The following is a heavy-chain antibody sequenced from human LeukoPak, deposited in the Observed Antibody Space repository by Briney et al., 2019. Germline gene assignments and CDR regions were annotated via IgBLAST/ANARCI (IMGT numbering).Heavy chain of an antibody. CDR1: GGSFSGYY. V-gene: IGHV4-59*10. Sequence: SETLSLTCAVYGGSFSGYYWSWIRQPAGKGLEWIGRVYTSGSTNYNPSLKSRVTMSVDTSKNQFSLKLSSVTAADTAVYYCARAVGSGSFQTYYYYMDVWGKGTTVTISS. CDR2: VYTSGST. CDR3: ARAVGSGSFQTYYYYMDV. J-gene: IGHJ6*03. D-gene: IGHD3-10*01.